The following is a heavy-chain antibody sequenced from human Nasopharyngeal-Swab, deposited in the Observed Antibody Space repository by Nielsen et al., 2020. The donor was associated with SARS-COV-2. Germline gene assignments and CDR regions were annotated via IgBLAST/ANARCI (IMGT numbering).Heavy chain of an antibody. D-gene: IGHD2-21*01. CDR3: ARAGDIRYYYYGMDV. Sequence: WIRQPPAHGLEWIGEINHSGSTNYNPSLKSRVTISVDTSKNQFSLKLSSVTAADTAVYYCARAGDIRYYYYGMDVWGQGTTVTVSS. J-gene: IGHJ6*02. CDR2: INHSGST. V-gene: IGHV4-34*01.